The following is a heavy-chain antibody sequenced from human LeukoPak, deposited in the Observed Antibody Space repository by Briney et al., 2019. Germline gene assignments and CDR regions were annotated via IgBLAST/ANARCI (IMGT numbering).Heavy chain of an antibody. CDR2: IQYDGSNE. Sequence: PGGSLRLSCAASRFTFSSYGMHWVRQAPGKGLEWVAYIQYDGSNEQYADSVKGRFSISRDSSKNILYLQMNSLRAEDTAVYYCAKLPGSQGYYYYMDVWGKGTTVTVSS. J-gene: IGHJ6*03. V-gene: IGHV3-30*02. CDR3: AKLPGSQGYYYYMDV. CDR1: RFTFSSYG.